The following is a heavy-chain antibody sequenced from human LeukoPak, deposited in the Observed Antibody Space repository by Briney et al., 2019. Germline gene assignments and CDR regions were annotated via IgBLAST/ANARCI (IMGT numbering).Heavy chain of an antibody. V-gene: IGHV3-23*01. J-gene: IGHJ4*02. CDR2: ISGSGGST. CDR1: GFTFSSYA. CDR3: ANANLGYCSSTSCAQDY. D-gene: IGHD2-2*01. Sequence: GGSLRLSCAASGFTFSSYAMSWVRQAPGKGLEWVSAISGSGGSTYYADSVKGRFTIPRDNSKNTLYLQMNSLRAEDTAVYYCANANLGYCSSTSCAQDYWGQGTLVTVSS.